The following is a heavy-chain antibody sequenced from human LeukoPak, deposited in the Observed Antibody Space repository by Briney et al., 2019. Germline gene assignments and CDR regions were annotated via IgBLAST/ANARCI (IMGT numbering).Heavy chain of an antibody. CDR3: AHKNYYDSSGYPYYFDY. CDR1: GYTFTSYY. J-gene: IGHJ4*02. Sequence: ASVKVSCKASGYTFTSYYMHWVRKAPGQGLEWMGIINPSGGSTSYAQKFQGRVTMTEDTSTDTAYMELSRLRSEDTAVYYCAHKNYYDSSGYPYYFDYWVQGTLVTVSS. CDR2: INPSGGST. D-gene: IGHD3-22*01. V-gene: IGHV1-46*01.